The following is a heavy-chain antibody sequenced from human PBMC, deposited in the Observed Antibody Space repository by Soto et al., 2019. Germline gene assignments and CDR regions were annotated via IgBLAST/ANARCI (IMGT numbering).Heavy chain of an antibody. CDR3: ARKPGGYAYFDY. J-gene: IGHJ4*02. V-gene: IGHV6-1*01. CDR2: TYYRSKWYN. CDR1: GDSVSSSISA. D-gene: IGHD2-2*01. Sequence: PSQTLSLTCAISGDSVSSSISAWNCISQSPSRGLEWLGRTYYRSKWYNDYAVSVKSRITINPDTSKNQFSLQLNSVTPEDTAVYYCARKPGGYAYFDYWGQGILVTVSS.